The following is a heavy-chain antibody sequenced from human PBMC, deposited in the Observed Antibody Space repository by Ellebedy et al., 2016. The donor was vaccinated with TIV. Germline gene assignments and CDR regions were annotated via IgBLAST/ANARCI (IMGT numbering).Heavy chain of an antibody. D-gene: IGHD6-19*01. V-gene: IGHV4-39*02. Sequence: GSLRLXXTVSGGFISSSSYYWGWIRQPPGKGLEWIGSIYYSGSTYYNPSLKSRVTISVDTSKNQFSLKLSSVTAADTAVYYCARDFDSGWSMDVWGQGTTVTVSS. CDR3: ARDFDSGWSMDV. CDR2: IYYSGST. J-gene: IGHJ6*02. CDR1: GGFISSSSYY.